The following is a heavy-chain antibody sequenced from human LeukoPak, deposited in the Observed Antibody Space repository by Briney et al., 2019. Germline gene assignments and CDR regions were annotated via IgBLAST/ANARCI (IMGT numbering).Heavy chain of an antibody. D-gene: IGHD3-22*01. CDR3: ARDSYDDNWFDP. CDR1: GYTFTAYY. J-gene: IGHJ5*02. Sequence: ASVKVSCKASGYTFTAYYMHWVRQAPGQGLEWMGWINPNSGGTNYAQKFQGRVTMTRDTSISTAYMELSRLRSDDTAVYYCARDSYDDNWFDPWGQGTLVTVSS. CDR2: INPNSGGT. V-gene: IGHV1-2*02.